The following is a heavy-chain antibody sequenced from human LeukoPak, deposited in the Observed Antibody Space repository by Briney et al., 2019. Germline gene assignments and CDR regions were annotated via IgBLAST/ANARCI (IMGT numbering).Heavy chain of an antibody. CDR1: GFTFSSKW. Sequence: PGGSLRLSCAASGFTFSSKWRSWVRQAPGKGLEWVANIKYDGSEKYYVDSVKGRFTISRDNAKNSLYLQMNSLRAEDTAVYYCARDGSGEWPIGYWGQGTLVTVSS. CDR2: IKYDGSEK. D-gene: IGHD3-10*01. V-gene: IGHV3-7*01. CDR3: ARDGSGEWPIGY. J-gene: IGHJ4*02.